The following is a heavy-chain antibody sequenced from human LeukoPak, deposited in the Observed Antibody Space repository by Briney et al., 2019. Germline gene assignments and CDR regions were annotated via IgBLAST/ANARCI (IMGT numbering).Heavy chain of an antibody. V-gene: IGHV1-18*01. CDR3: ARVKDRFSGSYYVGSGFDI. J-gene: IGHJ3*02. CDR1: GYTFPNYG. D-gene: IGHD1-26*01. Sequence: ASVKVSCKASGYTFPNYGVTWVRQAPGQGLEWMGWISPYNGNTNYAQKLQGRVTMTTDTSTSTVYMGLRTLISDDTAVYYCARVKDRFSGSYYVGSGFDIWGQGTTVTVSS. CDR2: ISPYNGNT.